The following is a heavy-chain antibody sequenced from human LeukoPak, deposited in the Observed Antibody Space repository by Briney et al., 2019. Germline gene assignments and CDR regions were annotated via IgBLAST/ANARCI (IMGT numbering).Heavy chain of an antibody. CDR1: GGSINSGSYY. CDR2: IYTSGST. J-gene: IGHJ4*02. V-gene: IGHV4-61*02. Sequence: SETLSLTCTVSGGSINSGSYYWSWIRQPAGKGLEWIGRIYTSGSTNYNPSLKSRVTISVDTSKNQFSLKLSSVTAADTAVYYCARFPKPYCSGGSCYSGYYFDYWGQGTLVTVSS. CDR3: ARFPKPYCSGGSCYSGYYFDY. D-gene: IGHD2-15*01.